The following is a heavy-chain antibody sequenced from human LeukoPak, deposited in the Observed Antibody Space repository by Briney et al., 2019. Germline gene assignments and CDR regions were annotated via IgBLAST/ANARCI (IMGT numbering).Heavy chain of an antibody. D-gene: IGHD6-19*01. CDR2: IWYDGSNK. V-gene: IGHV3-33*06. CDR3: AKCVGYSSGWYDFDY. CDR1: GSTFSSYG. Sequence: PGRSLRLFCAASGSTFSSYGMHWVRQAPGKGLEWVAVIWYDGSNKYYADSVKGRFTISRDNSKNTLYLQMNSLRAEDTAVYYSAKCVGYSSGWYDFDYWGQGTMVTVSS. J-gene: IGHJ4*02.